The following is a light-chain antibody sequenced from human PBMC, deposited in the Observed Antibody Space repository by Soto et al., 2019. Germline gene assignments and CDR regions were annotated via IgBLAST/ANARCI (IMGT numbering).Light chain of an antibody. CDR2: DVF. V-gene: IGLV2-14*01. CDR3: SSFTSTNTPYV. CDR1: SSDVGAYNF. Sequence: QSALTQPRSVSGSPGQSVIVSCTGTSSDVGAYNFVSWYQQHPGKTPKLMIYDVFHRPSGVSNRFSGSKSGNTASLTISGLQAEDEADYYCSSFTSTNTPYVFGTGTKLTVL. J-gene: IGLJ1*01.